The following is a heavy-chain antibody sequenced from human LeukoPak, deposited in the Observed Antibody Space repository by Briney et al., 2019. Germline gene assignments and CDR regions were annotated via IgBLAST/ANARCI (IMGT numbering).Heavy chain of an antibody. D-gene: IGHD5-12*01. V-gene: IGHV1-8*02. CDR3: ARVEGSGYDFDY. J-gene: IGHJ4*02. CDR1: GYTFTGYF. CDR2: MNPNSGNT. Sequence: ASVKVSCKTSGYTFTGYFIHWVRQATGQGLEWMGWMNPNSGNTGYAQKFQGRVTMTRNTSISTAYMELSSLRSEGTAVYYCARVEGSGYDFDYWGQGTLVTVSS.